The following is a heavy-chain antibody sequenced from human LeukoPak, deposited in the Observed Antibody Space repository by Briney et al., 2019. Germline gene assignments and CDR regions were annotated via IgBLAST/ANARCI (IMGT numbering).Heavy chain of an antibody. Sequence: SETLSLTCAVYGGSFSGYYWSWNRQPPGKGLEWIGEINHSGSTNYNPSLKSRVTISVDTSKNQFSLKLSSVTAADTAVYYCARGKGLLWFREFTFDYWGQGTLVTVSS. D-gene: IGHD3-10*01. CDR3: ARGKGLLWFREFTFDY. CDR2: INHSGST. J-gene: IGHJ4*02. V-gene: IGHV4-34*01. CDR1: GGSFSGYY.